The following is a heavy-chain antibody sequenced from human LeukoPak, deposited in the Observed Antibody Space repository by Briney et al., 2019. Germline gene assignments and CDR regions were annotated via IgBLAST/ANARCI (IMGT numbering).Heavy chain of an antibody. CDR1: GLSLNSYA. D-gene: IGHD3-10*01. J-gene: IGHJ6*02. V-gene: IGHV3-30*03. Sequence: QSGGSLRPSCAASGLSLNSYAIHWVRQAPGKGLEWVTAISYDGSNKHYADSVRGRFTISRDNSKNTLYLQMNSLRSDDTAVYYCAQGGSEIYYFYHGMDVWGRGTTVTVSS. CDR2: ISYDGSNK. CDR3: AQGGSEIYYFYHGMDV.